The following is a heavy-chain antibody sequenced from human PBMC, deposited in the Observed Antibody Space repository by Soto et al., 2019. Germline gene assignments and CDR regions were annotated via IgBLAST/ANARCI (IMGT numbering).Heavy chain of an antibody. CDR2: VFYTGRA. Sequence: TSETLSLTCTVSGDSLGSYYWSGILQPPGQGLEWIGYVFYTGRANYNASVKSRFSISLDTSNSQLSLKLSSVTAADTAVYYCARDGDGRMTTNPYYHNGMDVWGPGTTVTVSS. CDR1: GDSLGSYY. CDR3: ARDGDGRMTTNPYYHNGMDV. J-gene: IGHJ6*02. D-gene: IGHD4-4*01. V-gene: IGHV4-59*01.